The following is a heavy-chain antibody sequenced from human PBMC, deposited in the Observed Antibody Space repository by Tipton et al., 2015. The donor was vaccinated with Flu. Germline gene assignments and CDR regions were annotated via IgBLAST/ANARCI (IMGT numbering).Heavy chain of an antibody. D-gene: IGHD3-10*01. V-gene: IGHV4-59*01. CDR3: ARGYFRELDY. J-gene: IGHJ4*02. CDR1: GGSISSFY. CDR2: IYYSGST. Sequence: TLSLTCTVSGGSISSFYWSWIRQPAGKGLEWIGYIYYSGSTNYNPSLKSRVTISVDTSKNQFSLKLSSVTAADTAVYYCARGYFRELDYWGQGTLVTVSS.